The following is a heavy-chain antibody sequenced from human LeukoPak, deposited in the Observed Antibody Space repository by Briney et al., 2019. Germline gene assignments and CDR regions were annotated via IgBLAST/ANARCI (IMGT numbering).Heavy chain of an antibody. J-gene: IGHJ6*04. CDR1: GFTFSSYE. CDR2: ISSSGSTI. Sequence: GGSLRLSCAASGFTFSSYEMSWVRQAPGKGLEWVSYISSSGSTIYYADCVKGRFTISRDNAKNSLYLQMNSLRAEDMAVYYCAELGITMIGGVWGKGTTVTISS. V-gene: IGHV3-48*03. D-gene: IGHD3-10*02. CDR3: AELGITMIGGV.